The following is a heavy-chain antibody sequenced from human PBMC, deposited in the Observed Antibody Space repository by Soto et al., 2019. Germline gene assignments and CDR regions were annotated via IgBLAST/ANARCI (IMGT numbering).Heavy chain of an antibody. V-gene: IGHV1-18*01. D-gene: IGHD1-7*01. Sequence: ASVKVSCKASGYTFTSHGLTWVRQAPGQGLEWLGWISVYNGNTNYAQNLQGRVTMTTDTSTSTAYMELRGLRSDDTAVYYCARDMTRTVVPYFDFWGQGNLVTV. CDR2: ISVYNGNT. J-gene: IGHJ4*02. CDR3: ARDMTRTVVPYFDF. CDR1: GYTFTSHG.